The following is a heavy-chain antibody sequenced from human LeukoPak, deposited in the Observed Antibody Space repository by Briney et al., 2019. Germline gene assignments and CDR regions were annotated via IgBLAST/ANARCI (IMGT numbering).Heavy chain of an antibody. CDR1: GGSISSSSYY. CDR3: ARHSITMVRGVIRGVRQGFDY. Sequence: PSETLSLTCTVSGGSISSSSYYWGWIRQPPGKGLEWIGSIYYSGSTYYNPSLKSRVTISVDTSKNQFSLKLSSVTAADTAVYYCARHSITMVRGVIRGVRQGFDYWGQGTLVTVSS. J-gene: IGHJ4*02. D-gene: IGHD3-10*01. V-gene: IGHV4-39*01. CDR2: IYYSGST.